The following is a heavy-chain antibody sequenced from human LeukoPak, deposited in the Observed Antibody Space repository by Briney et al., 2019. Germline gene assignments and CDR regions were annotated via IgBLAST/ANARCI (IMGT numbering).Heavy chain of an antibody. CDR3: ASEIHKGGYYDSSGYFVVGAFDI. J-gene: IGHJ3*02. V-gene: IGHV5-51*01. Sequence: GESLKISCKGSGYSFTSYWIGWVRQMPGKGLEWMGIIYPGDSDTRYSPSFQGQVTISADKSISTAYLQWSSLKASDTAMYYYASEIHKGGYYDSSGYFVVGAFDIWGQGTMVTVSS. CDR2: IYPGDSDT. D-gene: IGHD3-22*01. CDR1: GYSFTSYW.